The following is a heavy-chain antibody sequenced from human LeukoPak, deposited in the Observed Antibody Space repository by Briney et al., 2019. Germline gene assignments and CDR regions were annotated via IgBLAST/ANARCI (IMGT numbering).Heavy chain of an antibody. CDR1: GGTFSSYA. Sequence: SVKVSCKASGGTFSSYAISWVRQAPGQGLEWMGGIIPIFGTANYAQKFQGRVTITADESTSIAYMELSSLRSEDTAVYYCARDNIRTRSIGNSVYYYYGMDVWGQGTTVTVSS. V-gene: IGHV1-69*13. J-gene: IGHJ6*02. D-gene: IGHD4-23*01. CDR3: ARDNIRTRSIGNSVYYYYGMDV. CDR2: IIPIFGTA.